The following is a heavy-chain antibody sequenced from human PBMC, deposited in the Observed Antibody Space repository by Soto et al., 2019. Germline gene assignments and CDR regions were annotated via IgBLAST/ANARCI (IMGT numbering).Heavy chain of an antibody. Sequence: QVHLVESGGGVVQPGRSLRLSCTTSGFSFGRYGMHWVRQAPGKGLEWVAVVSHSGTNTYYGDSVKGRFTISRDNSGNTLYLEMSSLRPDDTAVYYCASGISLDIDVTGNFDHWGQGVLVTVSS. CDR3: ASGISLDIDVTGNFDH. CDR1: GFSFGRYG. CDR2: VSHSGTNT. D-gene: IGHD1-1*01. V-gene: IGHV3-30*03. J-gene: IGHJ4*02.